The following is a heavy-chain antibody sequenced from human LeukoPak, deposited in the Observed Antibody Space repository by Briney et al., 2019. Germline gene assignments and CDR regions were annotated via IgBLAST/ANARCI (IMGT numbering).Heavy chain of an antibody. CDR3: ARDHNWNDPFDY. V-gene: IGHV3-21*01. D-gene: IGHD1-20*01. J-gene: IGHJ4*02. CDR2: ISSSSSYI. CDR1: GFTFSNAW. Sequence: GGSLRLSCAASGFTFSNAWMSWVRQAPGKGLEWVSSISSSSSYIYYADSVKGRFTISRDNAKNSLYLQMNSLRAEDTAVYYCARDHNWNDPFDYWGQGTLVTVSS.